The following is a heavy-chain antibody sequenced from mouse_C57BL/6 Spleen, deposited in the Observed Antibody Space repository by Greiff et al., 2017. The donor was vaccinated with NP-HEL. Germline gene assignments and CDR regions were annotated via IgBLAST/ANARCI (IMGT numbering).Heavy chain of an antibody. CDR1: FFTIKYYY. CDR2: IDPEDGET. D-gene: IGHD2-3*01. CDR3: ARDDGYLWFAY. Sequence: EVQLQQSGAELVKPFSSVQPSCTASFFTIKYYYIHWVKQRTEQGLEWIGRIDPEDGETKYAPKFQGKATITADTSSNTAYLQLSSLTSEDTAVYYCARDDGYLWFAYWGQGTLVTVSA. J-gene: IGHJ3*01. V-gene: IGHV14-2*01.